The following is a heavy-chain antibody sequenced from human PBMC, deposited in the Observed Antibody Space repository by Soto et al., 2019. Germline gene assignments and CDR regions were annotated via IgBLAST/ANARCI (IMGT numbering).Heavy chain of an antibody. CDR1: GGSISSGGYY. V-gene: IGHV4-31*03. CDR2: IYYSGST. Sequence: QVQLQESGPGLVKPSQTLSLTCTVSGGSISSGGYYWSWIRQHPGKGLEWIGYIYYSGSTYYNPSLKSRVTISVDPSKNQFSLKLSSVTAADTAVYYCARGEMATLYFDYWGQGTLVTVSS. J-gene: IGHJ4*02. D-gene: IGHD5-12*01. CDR3: ARGEMATLYFDY.